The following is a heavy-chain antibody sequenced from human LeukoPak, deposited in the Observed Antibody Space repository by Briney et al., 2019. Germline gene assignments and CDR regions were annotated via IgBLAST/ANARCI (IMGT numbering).Heavy chain of an antibody. Sequence: GGSLRLSCAASGFTFTNYAMSWVRQAPGEGLEWVSAIGGSGGSTYYADSVKGRFTISRDNSKNTLYLQMNSLRAEDTAVYYCAKENKDAYTYYFDSWGQGTLVTVSS. J-gene: IGHJ4*02. D-gene: IGHD5-24*01. CDR1: GFTFTNYA. CDR3: AKENKDAYTYYFDS. CDR2: IGGSGGST. V-gene: IGHV3-23*01.